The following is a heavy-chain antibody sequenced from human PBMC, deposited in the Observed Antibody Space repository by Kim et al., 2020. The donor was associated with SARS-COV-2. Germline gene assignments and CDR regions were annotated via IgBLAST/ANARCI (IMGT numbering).Heavy chain of an antibody. CDR1: GGSISSGGYY. CDR3: ARDRTYYYDSSGYRVDAFDI. CDR2: IYYSGST. Sequence: SETLSLTCTVSGGSISSGGYYWSWIRQHPGKGLEWIGYIYYSGSTYYNPSLKSRVTISVDTSKNQFSLKLSSVTAADTAVYYCARDRTYYYDSSGYRVDAFDIWGQGTMVTGSS. J-gene: IGHJ3*02. D-gene: IGHD3-22*01. V-gene: IGHV4-31*03.